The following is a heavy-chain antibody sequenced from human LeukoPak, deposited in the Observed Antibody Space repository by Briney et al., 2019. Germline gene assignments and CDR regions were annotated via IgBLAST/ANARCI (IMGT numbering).Heavy chain of an antibody. D-gene: IGHD5-24*01. CDR2: INPNSRGT. CDR3: ARDGRDGYNLVHY. J-gene: IGHJ4*02. V-gene: IGHV1-2*02. Sequence: ASVKVSFKASGYTFTGYYIHWLRQAPGQGLEWMCWINPNSRGTNYAQKFHGRVTMTRDTSISEVYMELSRLRSDDTAVYYCARDGRDGYNLVHYWGQGTLVTVSS. CDR1: GYTFTGYY.